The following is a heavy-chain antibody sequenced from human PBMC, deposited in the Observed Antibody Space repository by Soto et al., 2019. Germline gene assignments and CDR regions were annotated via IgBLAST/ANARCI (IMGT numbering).Heavy chain of an antibody. V-gene: IGHV3-21*01. Sequence: PGGSLRLSCAASGFTFSSYSMNWVRQAPGKGLEWVSSISSSSSYIYYADSVKGRFTISRDNAKNSLYLQMNSLRAEDTAVYYCARDQVLMVYASSDYYYYGMDVWGQGTTVTVSS. CDR3: ARDQVLMVYASSDYYYYGMDV. CDR2: ISSSSSYI. D-gene: IGHD2-8*01. J-gene: IGHJ6*02. CDR1: GFTFSSYS.